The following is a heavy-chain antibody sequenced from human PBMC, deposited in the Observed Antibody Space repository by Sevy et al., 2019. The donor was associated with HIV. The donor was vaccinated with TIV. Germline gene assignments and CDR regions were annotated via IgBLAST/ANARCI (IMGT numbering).Heavy chain of an antibody. Sequence: ASVKVSCKASGGTFSSYAISWVRQAPGQGLEWMGGIIPIFGTANYAQKFQGRVTITADESTSTGYMELSSLRSEDTAVYYCARALLWFGEPTNWFDPWGQGTLVTVSS. D-gene: IGHD3-10*01. J-gene: IGHJ5*02. CDR2: IIPIFGTA. CDR1: GGTFSSYA. CDR3: ARALLWFGEPTNWFDP. V-gene: IGHV1-69*13.